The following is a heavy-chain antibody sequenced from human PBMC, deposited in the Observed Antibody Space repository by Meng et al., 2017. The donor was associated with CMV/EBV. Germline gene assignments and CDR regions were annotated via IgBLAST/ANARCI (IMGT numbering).Heavy chain of an antibody. CDR1: GFTFSSYW. V-gene: IGHV3-7*01. J-gene: IGHJ6*02. CDR2: IKQDGSEK. Sequence: GESLKISCAASGFTFSSYWMSWVRQAPGKGLEWVANIKQDGSEKYYVDSVKGRFTISRDNAKNSLYLQMNSLRAEDTAVYYCARVIGDYDFWSGYSLYYYYGMDVWGQGTTVTVSS. D-gene: IGHD3-3*01. CDR3: ARVIGDYDFWSGYSLYYYYGMDV.